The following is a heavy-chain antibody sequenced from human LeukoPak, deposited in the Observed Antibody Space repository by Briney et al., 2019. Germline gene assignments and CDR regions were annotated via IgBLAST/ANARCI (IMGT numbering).Heavy chain of an antibody. CDR1: GFTFSSYG. V-gene: IGHV3-30*18. J-gene: IGHJ4*02. D-gene: IGHD3-22*01. CDR3: AKDPHYYETSGPFDY. Sequence: PGGSLRLSCAASGFTFSSYGMHWVRQAPGKGLEWVAVISFDGSNKYYADSVKARFSISRDNSKKKMYLQMNNLRFEDTAVYYCAKDPHYYETSGPFDYWGLETLVTVSS. CDR2: ISFDGSNK.